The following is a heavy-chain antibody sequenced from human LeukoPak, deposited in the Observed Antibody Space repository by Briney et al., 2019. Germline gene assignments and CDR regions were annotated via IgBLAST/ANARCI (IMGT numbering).Heavy chain of an antibody. D-gene: IGHD3-22*01. V-gene: IGHV3-23*01. Sequence: GGSLRLSCAASGFTFSTYIISWVRQAPGKGLEWVSGISGSGGSAYYADSVKGRFTISRDNSRNTLYLQMNSLRAEDTAIYYCVKGGFTYYDDWGQGTLVTVSS. J-gene: IGHJ4*02. CDR2: ISGSGGSA. CDR1: GFTFSTYI. CDR3: VKGGFTYYDD.